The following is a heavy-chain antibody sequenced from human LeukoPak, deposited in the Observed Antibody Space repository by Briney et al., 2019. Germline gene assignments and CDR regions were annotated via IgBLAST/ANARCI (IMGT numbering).Heavy chain of an antibody. D-gene: IGHD2-15*01. CDR2: IYYSGST. V-gene: IGHV4-39*07. CDR1: GGSISSTSYY. J-gene: IGHJ4*02. CDR3: AGGRGSLRLPYYFDY. Sequence: NPSETLSLTCTVSGGSISSTSYYWGWIRQPPGKGLEWIGSIYYSGSTYYNPSLKSRVAISADRSKNQFSLKLSSVTAADTAVYYCAGGRGSLRLPYYFDYWGQGTLVTVSS.